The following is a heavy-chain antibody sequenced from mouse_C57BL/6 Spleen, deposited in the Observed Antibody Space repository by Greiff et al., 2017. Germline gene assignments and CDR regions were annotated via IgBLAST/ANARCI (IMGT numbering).Heavy chain of an antibody. D-gene: IGHD2-5*01. CDR1: GYTFTSYW. V-gene: IGHV1-55*01. CDR2: IYPGSGST. CDR3: ARGSNCCCFDD. Sequence: QVQLKQSGAELVKPGASVKMSCKASGYTFTSYWITWVKQRPGQGLEWIGDIYPGSGSTNYNEKFKSKVTLTIDTSSSTVYMQLSSLTSEDTAVYYCARGSNCCCFDDWGQGTTVTVSS. J-gene: IGHJ2*01.